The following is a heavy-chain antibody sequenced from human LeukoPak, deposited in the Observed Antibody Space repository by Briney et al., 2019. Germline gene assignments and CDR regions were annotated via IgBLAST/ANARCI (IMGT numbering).Heavy chain of an antibody. Sequence: GGSLRLSCAASGFSFSDFWMHWVRQTPGKGLEWVANIKQDGSEKYYVDSVKGRFTISRDNAKNSLYLQMNSLRAEDTAVYYCARDRTPQWYYYYGMDVWGQGTTVTVSS. CDR1: GFSFSDFW. V-gene: IGHV3-7*01. D-gene: IGHD2-2*01. CDR2: IKQDGSEK. J-gene: IGHJ6*02. CDR3: ARDRTPQWYYYYGMDV.